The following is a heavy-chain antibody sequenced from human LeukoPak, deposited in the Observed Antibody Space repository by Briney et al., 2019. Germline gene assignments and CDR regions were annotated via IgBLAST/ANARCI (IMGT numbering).Heavy chain of an antibody. Sequence: GGSLRLSCAASGFTFSRHWMTWVRQAPGKGLEWVANINHDGGEKNYVDSVKGRFTISRDNAKNSLYLQMNSLRAEDTAVYYCATPLDYYDRSDSHQGGDWGQGTLVTVSS. CDR3: ATPLDYYDRSDSHQGGD. D-gene: IGHD3-22*01. CDR1: GFTFSRHW. CDR2: INHDGGEK. V-gene: IGHV3-7*03. J-gene: IGHJ4*02.